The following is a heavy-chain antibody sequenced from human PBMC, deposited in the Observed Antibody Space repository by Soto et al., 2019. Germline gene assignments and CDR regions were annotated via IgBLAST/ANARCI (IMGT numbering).Heavy chain of an antibody. D-gene: IGHD3-16*01. V-gene: IGHV2-5*01. Sequence: SGPTLVNPTHTLTVTCTFSGFSLSATGVGVGWIRQPPGKALEWLALIYWNDDKRFSPSLKTRLTITKDTSKNQVVLTMTNMDPEETGTYYCAYRHGSPDDDYGPNNWYDPWGQGPQVTVSS. CDR1: GFSLSATGVG. J-gene: IGHJ5*02. CDR2: IYWNDDK. CDR3: AYRHGSPDDDYGPNNWYDP.